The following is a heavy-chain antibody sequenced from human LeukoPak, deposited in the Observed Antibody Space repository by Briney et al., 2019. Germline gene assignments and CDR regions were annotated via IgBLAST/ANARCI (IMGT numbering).Heavy chain of an antibody. CDR1: GYTFTSYY. J-gene: IGHJ3*02. D-gene: IGHD2-15*01. Sequence: GASVKVSRKASGYTFTSYYMHWLGQAPAQGLEWMEIINPSGGSTSYAQKFHGRVTMTRNTATSTVYMELSNLRSEDTAVYYCGSAVPLLCCSGGSCEAFDIWGQGTMVSVSS. V-gene: IGHV1-46*01. CDR3: GSAVPLLCCSGGSCEAFDI. CDR2: INPSGGST.